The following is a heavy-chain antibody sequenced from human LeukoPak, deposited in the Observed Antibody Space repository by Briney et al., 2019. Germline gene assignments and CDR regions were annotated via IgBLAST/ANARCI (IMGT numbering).Heavy chain of an antibody. CDR3: ASTFEGVTIFGVSKPS. J-gene: IGHJ5*02. CDR2: IYYSGST. V-gene: IGHV4-39*01. CDR1: GGSISSSSYY. D-gene: IGHD3-3*01. Sequence: SETLSLTCTVSGGSISSSSYYWGWIRQPPGKGLEWIGSIYYSGSTYYNPSLKSRVTISVDTSKNQFSLKLSSVTAADTAVYYCASTFEGVTIFGVSKPSWGQGTLVTVSS.